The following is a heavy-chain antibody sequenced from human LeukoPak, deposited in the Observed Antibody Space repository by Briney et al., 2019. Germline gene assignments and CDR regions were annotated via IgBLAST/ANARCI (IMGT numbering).Heavy chain of an antibody. Sequence: SETLSLTCTVSGGSISSGGYYWSWIRQPPGKGLEWIGYIYHSGSTYYNPSLKSRVTISVDRSKNQFSLKLSSVTAADTAVYYCARESVQQLAHDWGQGTPVTVSS. J-gene: IGHJ4*02. V-gene: IGHV4-30-2*01. CDR3: ARESVQQLAHD. CDR2: IYHSGST. CDR1: GGSISSGGYY. D-gene: IGHD6-13*01.